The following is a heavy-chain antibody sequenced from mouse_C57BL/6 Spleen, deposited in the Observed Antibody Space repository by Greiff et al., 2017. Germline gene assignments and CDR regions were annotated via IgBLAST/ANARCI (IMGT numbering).Heavy chain of an antibody. CDR3: ARLDYDGGGFDY. CDR2: ISSGSSTI. D-gene: IGHD2-4*01. J-gene: IGHJ2*01. Sequence: EVKLVESGGGLVKPGGSLKLSCAASGFTFSDYGMHWVRQAPEKGLEWVAYISSGSSTIYYADTVKGRFTISRDNAKNTLFLQMTSLRSEDTAMXYCARLDYDGGGFDYGGQGTTLTVSS. V-gene: IGHV5-17*01. CDR1: GFTFSDYG.